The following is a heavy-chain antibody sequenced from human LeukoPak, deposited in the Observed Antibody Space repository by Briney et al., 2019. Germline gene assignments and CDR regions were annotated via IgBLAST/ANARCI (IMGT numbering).Heavy chain of an antibody. J-gene: IGHJ6*02. Sequence: QPGRSLRLSCAASGFTFDDYAMHWVRQAPGKGLEWVSGISWNSGSIGYADSVKGRFTISRDNAKNSLYLQMNSLRAEDTALYYCAKVVAARGYYCYGMDVWGQGTTVTVSS. CDR3: AKVVAARGYYCYGMDV. V-gene: IGHV3-9*01. D-gene: IGHD6-6*01. CDR1: GFTFDDYA. CDR2: ISWNSGSI.